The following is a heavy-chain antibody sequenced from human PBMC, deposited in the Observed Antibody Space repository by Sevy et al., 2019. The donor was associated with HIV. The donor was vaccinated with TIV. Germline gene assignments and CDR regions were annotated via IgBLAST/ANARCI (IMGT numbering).Heavy chain of an antibody. D-gene: IGHD3-10*01. CDR1: GYTFTSYD. Sequence: ASVKVSCKASGYTFTSYDINWVRQATGQGLEWMGWMNPNSGNTGYAQKFQGRVTMTRNTSISTAYMELSSLRSEDTAVYYCARGDEVRGIADYWGQGTLVTVSS. CDR3: ARGDEVRGIADY. V-gene: IGHV1-8*01. J-gene: IGHJ4*02. CDR2: MNPNSGNT.